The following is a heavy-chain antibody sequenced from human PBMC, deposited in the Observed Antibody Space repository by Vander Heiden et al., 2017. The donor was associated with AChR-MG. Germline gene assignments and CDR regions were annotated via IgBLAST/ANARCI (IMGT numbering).Heavy chain of an antibody. Sequence: VQLLELGGGLPKPGGSLRLPCAASGFTSRPAWMSGVRQAPGKGLGWGGRIKSKTDGGTTDYAAPVKGRFTISRDDSNNTLYLQMNSLKTEETAVYYCDAVRGSGSYGDYDYDMGVWGKGTSVTVSS. D-gene: IGHD3-10*01. CDR1: GFTSRPAW. CDR3: DAVRGSGSYGDYDYDMGV. CDR2: IKSKTDGGTT. V-gene: IGHV3-15*01. J-gene: IGHJ6*03.